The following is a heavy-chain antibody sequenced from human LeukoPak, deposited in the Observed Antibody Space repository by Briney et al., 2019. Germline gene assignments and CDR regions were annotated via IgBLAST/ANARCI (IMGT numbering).Heavy chain of an antibody. V-gene: IGHV3-48*01. CDR2: ISSSSSSI. CDR1: GFTFSSYS. D-gene: IGHD3-3*01. CDR3: ATTYYDFWSGPPHMDV. J-gene: IGHJ6*03. Sequence: GGSLRLSCAASGFTFSSYSMIWVRQAPGKGLEWVSYISSSSSSIYYADSVKGRFTISRDNAKNSLYLQLNSLRAEDTAVYYCATTYYDFWSGPPHMDVWGKGTTVTVPS.